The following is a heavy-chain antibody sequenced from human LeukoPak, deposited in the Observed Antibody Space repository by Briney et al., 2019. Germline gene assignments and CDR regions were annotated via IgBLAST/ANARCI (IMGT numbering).Heavy chain of an antibody. J-gene: IGHJ6*03. CDR3: AKQLWFGEMYYYYYMDV. Sequence: GGSLRLSCAASGFTFSSHAMSWVRQAPGKGLEWGSAISATGTGTYYADSVKGRFTISRDNSKNTLYLQMNSLRAEDTAVYYCAKQLWFGEMYYYYYMDVWGKGTTVTVSS. CDR1: GFTFSSHA. CDR2: ISATGTGT. V-gene: IGHV3-23*01. D-gene: IGHD3-10*01.